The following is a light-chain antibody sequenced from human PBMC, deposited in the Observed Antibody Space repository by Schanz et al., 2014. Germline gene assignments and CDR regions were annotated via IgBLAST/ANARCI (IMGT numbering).Light chain of an antibody. Sequence: QSVLTQPASVSGSPGQSIAISCTGTSSDVGGYNYVSWYQQHPGKAPKLIIYEVTNRPSGVSDRFSGSKSGNTASLTISGLQPEDEADYYCSSYTSNIVVIFGGGTKLTVL. CDR3: SSYTSNIVVI. J-gene: IGLJ2*01. CDR2: EVT. V-gene: IGLV2-14*03. CDR1: SSDVGGYNY.